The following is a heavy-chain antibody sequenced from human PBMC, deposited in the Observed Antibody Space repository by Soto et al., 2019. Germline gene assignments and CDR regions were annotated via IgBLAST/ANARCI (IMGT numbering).Heavy chain of an antibody. J-gene: IGHJ4*02. CDR1: GFTFSSYA. CDR3: AKVGSSAGYFDY. Sequence: GGSLRLSCAASGFTFSSYAMSWVRQAPGKGLEWVSTMSGSGGSPSYAVSVKGRFTISRDNSKNTLYLQMNSLRAEDKAVYYCAKVGSSAGYFDYWGQGTLVTVSS. D-gene: IGHD6-13*01. CDR2: MSGSGGSP. V-gene: IGHV3-23*01.